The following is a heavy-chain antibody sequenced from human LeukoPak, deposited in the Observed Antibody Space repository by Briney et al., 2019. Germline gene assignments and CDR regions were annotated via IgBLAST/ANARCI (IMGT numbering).Heavy chain of an antibody. Sequence: ASVKVSCKASGYIFTDYYMHWVRQAPGQELGWMGRVNPNSGGTNYAQKFQGRVTMTRDTSISTAYMELSRLRSDDTAVYYCARGPVTSLFGYWGQGTLVTVSS. CDR3: ARGPVTSLFGY. CDR1: GYIFTDYY. V-gene: IGHV1-2*06. D-gene: IGHD3-16*01. CDR2: VNPNSGGT. J-gene: IGHJ4*02.